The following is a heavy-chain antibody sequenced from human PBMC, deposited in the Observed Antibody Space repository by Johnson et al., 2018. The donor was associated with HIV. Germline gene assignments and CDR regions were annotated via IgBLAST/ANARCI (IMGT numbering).Heavy chain of an antibody. D-gene: IGHD3-10*01. CDR1: GFTFSDYY. Sequence: QVQLVESGGGLVKPGGSLRLSCAASGFTFSDYYMSWIRQAPGKGLEWVSYISSSGSTIYYADSVKGRFTISRDNSKNMVFLHMNSLRAEDTAVYYCASQVRGLWLGVDAFDIWGQGTMVTVSS. CDR2: ISSSGSTI. J-gene: IGHJ3*02. CDR3: ASQVRGLWLGVDAFDI. V-gene: IGHV3-11*01.